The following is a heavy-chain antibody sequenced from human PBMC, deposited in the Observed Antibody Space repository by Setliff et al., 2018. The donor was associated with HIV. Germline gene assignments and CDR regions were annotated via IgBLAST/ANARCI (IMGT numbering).Heavy chain of an antibody. D-gene: IGHD3-10*01. Sequence: SETLSLTCTVSGDSITSGHYYWGWIRQPPGKGLEWIGNILDGRATFFNPSLKSRVTISVDASKNQFSLELRSVTAADTAVYYCARNLYHYISGSSRYCFDYWGQGTQVTVSS. J-gene: IGHJ4*02. V-gene: IGHV4-39*07. CDR3: ARNLYHYISGSSRYCFDY. CDR1: GDSITSGHYY. CDR2: ILDGRAT.